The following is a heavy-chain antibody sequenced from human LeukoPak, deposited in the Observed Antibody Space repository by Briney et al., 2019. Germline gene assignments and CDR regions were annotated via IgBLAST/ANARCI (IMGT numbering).Heavy chain of an antibody. Sequence: PSETLSLTCTVSGGSFSGYYWSWIRQPPGKGLEWIGEINHSGSTNYNPSLKSRVTISVDTSKNQFSLKLSSVTAADTAVYYCARVRRFGELHYYFDYWGQGTLVTVSS. J-gene: IGHJ4*02. CDR2: INHSGST. CDR3: ARVRRFGELHYYFDY. V-gene: IGHV4-34*01. D-gene: IGHD3-10*01. CDR1: GGSFSGYY.